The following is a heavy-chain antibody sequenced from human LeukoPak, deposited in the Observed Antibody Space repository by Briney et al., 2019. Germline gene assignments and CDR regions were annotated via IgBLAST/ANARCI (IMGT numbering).Heavy chain of an antibody. J-gene: IGHJ6*02. V-gene: IGHV3-23*01. CDR1: GFTFSSYA. CDR2: ISGSGGST. CDR3: AREGYNYGGNSQKIYYGMDV. D-gene: IGHD4-23*01. Sequence: GGSLRLSCAASGFTFSSYAMSWVRQAPGKGLEWVSAISGSGGSTYYADSVKGRFTISRDNSKNTLYLQMNSLRAGDTAVYYCAREGYNYGGNSQKIYYGMDVWGQGTTVTVSS.